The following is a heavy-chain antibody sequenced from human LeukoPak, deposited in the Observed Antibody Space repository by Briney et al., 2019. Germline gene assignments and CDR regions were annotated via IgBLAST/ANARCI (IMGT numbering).Heavy chain of an antibody. CDR3: ARDGDIVVVPAAKGQAENY. J-gene: IGHJ4*02. D-gene: IGHD2-2*01. Sequence: GGSLRLSCAASGFTFSDYYMSWIRQAPGKGREWVSYISSSGSTIYYADSVKGRFTYSRDSAKNSLYLQMNSLRARDTAVYYCARDGDIVVVPAAKGQAENYWGQGTLVTVSS. V-gene: IGHV3-11*04. CDR2: ISSSGSTI. CDR1: GFTFSDYY.